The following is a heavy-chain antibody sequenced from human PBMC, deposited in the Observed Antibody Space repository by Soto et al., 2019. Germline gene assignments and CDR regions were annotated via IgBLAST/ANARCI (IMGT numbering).Heavy chain of an antibody. J-gene: IGHJ6*02. D-gene: IGHD2-2*02. CDR1: GYTFTSYG. V-gene: IGHV1-18*01. CDR3: ARYSSSTSCYTAYYYYGMDV. Sequence: ASVKVSCKASGYTFTSYGISWVRQAPGQGLEWMGWISAYNGNTNYAQKLQGRVTMTTDTSTSTAYMELRSLRYDDTAVYYCARYSSSTSCYTAYYYYGMDVWGQGTTVTVSS. CDR2: ISAYNGNT.